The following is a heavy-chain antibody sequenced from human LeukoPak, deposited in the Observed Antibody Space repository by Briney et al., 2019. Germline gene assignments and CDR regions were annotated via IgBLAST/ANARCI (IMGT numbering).Heavy chain of an antibody. V-gene: IGHV1-69*10. CDR3: ARNFYYYDSSVRSNNPY. Sequence: SVTVSCKASGGTFSSYAISWVRQAPGQGLEWMGGIIPILGITNYAQTFKGRVTITADKSKNTAYMELSSLRSEDTAIYYCARNFYYYDSSVRSNNPYWGQGTLVTVSS. D-gene: IGHD3-22*01. CDR2: IIPILGIT. J-gene: IGHJ4*02. CDR1: GGTFSSYA.